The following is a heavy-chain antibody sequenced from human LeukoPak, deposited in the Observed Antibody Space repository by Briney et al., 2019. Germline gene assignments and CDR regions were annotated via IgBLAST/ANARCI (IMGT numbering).Heavy chain of an antibody. V-gene: IGHV3-30*02. J-gene: IGHJ3*02. CDR2: IRYDGSNK. Sequence: GGSLRLSCAASGFTFSSYGMHWVRQAPGKGLEWVAFIRYDGSNKYYADSVKGRFIISRDNSKNTLYLQMNSLRAEDTAVYYCAKEKTRPSGFAFDIWGQGTMVTVSS. D-gene: IGHD6-25*01. CDR3: AKEKTRPSGFAFDI. CDR1: GFTFSSYG.